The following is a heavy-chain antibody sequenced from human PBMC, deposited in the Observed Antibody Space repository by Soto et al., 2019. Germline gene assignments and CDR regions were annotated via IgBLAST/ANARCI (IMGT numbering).Heavy chain of an antibody. V-gene: IGHV1-69*05. CDR2: IIPNFGST. Sequence: SVKVSCKASGGSFGTYAVSWVRQAPGQGLEWMGAIIPNFGSTNYAQKFQGRLTMTTDASTSTAYMELRSLRSDDTAVYYCARDQNVVVVAAQIRFDPWGQGTLVTVSS. CDR3: ARDQNVVVVAAQIRFDP. CDR1: GGSFGTYA. J-gene: IGHJ5*02. D-gene: IGHD2-15*01.